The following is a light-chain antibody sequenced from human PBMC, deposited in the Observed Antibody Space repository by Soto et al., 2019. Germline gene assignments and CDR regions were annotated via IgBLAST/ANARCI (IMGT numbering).Light chain of an antibody. V-gene: IGKV3D-15*01. CDR3: HQSYNWPLT. CDR1: QSVSSY. J-gene: IGKJ4*01. Sequence: EIVMTQSPATLSGSPGERATLSCRASQSVSSYLAWYQQKPGQAPRLLIYDASNRATGIPARFSGSGSGTEFTLTISSLQSEDFAVYYCHQSYNWPLTFGGGTKVDIK. CDR2: DAS.